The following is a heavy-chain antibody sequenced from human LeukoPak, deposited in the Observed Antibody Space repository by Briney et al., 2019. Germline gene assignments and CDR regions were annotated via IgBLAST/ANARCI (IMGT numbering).Heavy chain of an antibody. CDR3: AREYVYSSGWWDY. J-gene: IGHJ4*02. Sequence: ASVKVSCKASQYTFTAYYIHWVRQAPGHGLEWMGWINPNSGGTNYAQKFQGRVTMTRDTSISTAYMELSRLRSDDTAVYYCAREYVYSSGWWDYWGQGTLVTVSS. CDR2: INPNSGGT. V-gene: IGHV1-2*02. CDR1: QYTFTAYY. D-gene: IGHD6-19*01.